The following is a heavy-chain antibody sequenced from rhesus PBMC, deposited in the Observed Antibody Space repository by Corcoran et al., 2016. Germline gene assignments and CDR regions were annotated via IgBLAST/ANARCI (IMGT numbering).Heavy chain of an antibody. D-gene: IGHD6-25*01. CDR1: GFTFSSYG. V-gene: IGHV3S5*01. CDR2: INRGGYIT. Sequence: EVQLVETGGGLVQPGGSLKLSCAASGFTFSSYGMNWVRQAPGKGLEWVSAINRGGYITYSTDSVKGRFTISRDNSKNTLSLQMNSLRAEDTAVYYCARDSGSWGQGVLVTVSS. J-gene: IGHJ4*01. CDR3: ARDSGS.